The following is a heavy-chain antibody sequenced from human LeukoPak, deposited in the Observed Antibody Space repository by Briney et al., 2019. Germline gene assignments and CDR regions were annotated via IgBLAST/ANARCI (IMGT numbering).Heavy chain of an antibody. CDR3: ARDLLKGRQYAEYYFDY. V-gene: IGHV1-18*01. Sequence: ASVKVSCKASGYTFISYGISWVRQAPGQGVEWMGWISAYNGNTNYAQKLQGRVTMTTDTSTSTAYMELRSLRSDDTAVYYCARDLLKGRQYAEYYFDYWGQGTLVTVSS. J-gene: IGHJ4*02. CDR1: GYTFISYG. D-gene: IGHD2-2*01. CDR2: ISAYNGNT.